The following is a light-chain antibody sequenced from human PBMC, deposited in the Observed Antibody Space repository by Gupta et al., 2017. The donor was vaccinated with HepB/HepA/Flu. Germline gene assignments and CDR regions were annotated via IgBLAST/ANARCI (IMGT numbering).Light chain of an antibody. CDR3: QQSDSIPRT. V-gene: IGKV1-39*01. CDR2: AAS. CDR1: QSISSY. J-gene: IGKJ1*01. Sequence: DIQMTQSPSSLSASVGDRVTITCRASQSISSYLHWYQQKPGKAPKFLIYAASSLQSGVPSRFSGSGSGTDFTLTISSLQPEDFATYYCQQSDSIPRTFGQGTXVEIK.